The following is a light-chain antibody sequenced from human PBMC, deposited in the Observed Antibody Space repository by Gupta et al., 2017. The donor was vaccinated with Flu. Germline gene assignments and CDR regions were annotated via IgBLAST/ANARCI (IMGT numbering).Light chain of an antibody. Sequence: DIVMTQSPLSLSVTPGQPASISCKSSESLLYSDGRTYLYWYLQKPGQPPQLLIYEVSNRFSGVSDRFSGSGSETDFTLSISRVEAEDVGVYYCLQSKRRPLTFGGGTKVEIK. CDR3: LQSKRRPLT. CDR1: ESLLYSDGRTY. CDR2: EVS. J-gene: IGKJ4*01. V-gene: IGKV2D-29*01.